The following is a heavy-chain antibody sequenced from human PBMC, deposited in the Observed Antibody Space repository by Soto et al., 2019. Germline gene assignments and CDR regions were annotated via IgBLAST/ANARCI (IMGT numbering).Heavy chain of an antibody. Sequence: SVKVSCKASGGTFSSYAISWVRQAPGQGLEWMGGIIPIFGTANYAQKFQGRVTITADESTSTAYMELSSLRSEDTAVYYCARDGTTSYYDILTGTPESGSGPYYYYGMDVWGQGTTVTVSS. CDR3: ARDGTTSYYDILTGTPESGSGPYYYYGMDV. CDR1: GGTFSSYA. CDR2: IIPIFGTA. V-gene: IGHV1-69*13. J-gene: IGHJ6*02. D-gene: IGHD3-9*01.